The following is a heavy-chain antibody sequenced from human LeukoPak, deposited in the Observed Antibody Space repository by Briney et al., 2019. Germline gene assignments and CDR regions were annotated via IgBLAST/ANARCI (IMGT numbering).Heavy chain of an antibody. Sequence: PSETLPLTCAVYGGSFSGYYWSWIRQPPGKGLEWIGEINHSGSTNYNPSLKSRVTISVDTSKNQFSLKLSSVTAADTAVYYCARSVPPALHTIWGQGTMVTVSS. CDR3: ARSVPPALHTI. J-gene: IGHJ3*02. CDR2: INHSGST. CDR1: GGSFSGYY. V-gene: IGHV4-34*01. D-gene: IGHD2-2*02.